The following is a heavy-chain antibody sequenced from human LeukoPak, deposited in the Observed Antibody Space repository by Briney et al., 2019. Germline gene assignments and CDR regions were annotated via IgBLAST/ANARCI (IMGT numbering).Heavy chain of an antibody. CDR3: ARHYMVWGVINNYFDY. CDR2: IYYSGST. D-gene: IGHD3-10*01. CDR1: GSSISSSSYY. J-gene: IGHJ4*02. V-gene: IGHV4-39*01. Sequence: SETLSLTCTVSGSSISSSSYYWGWIRQPPGKGLEWIGSIYYSGSTYYNPSLKSRATISVDTSKNQFSLKLSSVTAADTAVYYCARHYMVWGVINNYFDYWGQGTLVTVSS.